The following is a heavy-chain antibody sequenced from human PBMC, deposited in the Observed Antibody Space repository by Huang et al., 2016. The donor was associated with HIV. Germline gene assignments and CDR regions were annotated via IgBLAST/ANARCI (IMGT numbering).Heavy chain of an antibody. CDR3: ARRRMGYGGAPFDY. V-gene: IGHV4-34*01. CDR2: INHCGST. D-gene: IGHD4-17*01. CDR1: GGSFSGYY. J-gene: IGHJ4*02. Sequence: QVQLQQWGAGLLKPSETLSLTCAVYGGSFSGYYWSWIRQPPGKGREWIGEINHCGSTNYNPSRKSRVTIAVDTSKNQFSLKRSSVTAADTAVYYCARRRMGYGGAPFDYWGQGTLVTVSS.